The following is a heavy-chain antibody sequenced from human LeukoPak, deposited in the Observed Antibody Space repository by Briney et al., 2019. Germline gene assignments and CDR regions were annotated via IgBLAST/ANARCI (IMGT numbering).Heavy chain of an antibody. CDR2: IYHSGST. V-gene: IGHV4-39*07. J-gene: IGHJ3*02. CDR1: GGSISSSSYY. Sequence: ASETLSLTCTVSGGSISSSSYYWGWIRQPPGKGLEWIGSIYHSGSTYYNPSLKSRVTISVDTSKNQFSLKLSSVTAADTAVYYCARANRILRYFDWLSDAFDIWGQGTMVTVSS. D-gene: IGHD3-9*01. CDR3: ARANRILRYFDWLSDAFDI.